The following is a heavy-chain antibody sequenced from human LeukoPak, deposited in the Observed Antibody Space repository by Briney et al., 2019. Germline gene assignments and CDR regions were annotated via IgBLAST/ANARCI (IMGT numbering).Heavy chain of an antibody. Sequence: GGSLRLSCVASGFRFDDYGMSWVRQAPGKGLEWVSGINWNGGSTGYADSVKGRFTISRDNAKNSLYLQMNSLRAEDTAVYYCARDRGGYSYGETTAYYYYGMDVWGQGTTVTVSS. D-gene: IGHD5-18*01. CDR2: INWNGGST. CDR1: GFRFDDYG. J-gene: IGHJ6*02. CDR3: ARDRGGYSYGETTAYYYYGMDV. V-gene: IGHV3-20*04.